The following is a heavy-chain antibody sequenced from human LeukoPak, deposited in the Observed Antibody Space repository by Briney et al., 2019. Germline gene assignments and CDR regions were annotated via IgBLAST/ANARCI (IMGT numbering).Heavy chain of an antibody. V-gene: IGHV3-23*01. J-gene: IGHJ4*02. Sequence: GGSLRLSCAASGFTFSSYDMTWVRQAPGKGLEWVSTISNSDGNTYYADSVKGRFTISRDNSKNTLYLQMNSLRAEDTAVYYCARGRGYSYGYYFDYWGQGTLVTVSS. CDR1: GFTFSSYD. D-gene: IGHD5-18*01. CDR3: ARGRGYSYGYYFDY. CDR2: ISNSDGNT.